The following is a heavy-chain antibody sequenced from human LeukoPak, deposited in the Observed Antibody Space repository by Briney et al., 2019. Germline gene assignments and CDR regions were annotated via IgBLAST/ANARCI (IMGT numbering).Heavy chain of an antibody. CDR2: IYYSGTT. Sequence: SETLSLTCTVSGGSISSSSYYWGWIRQPPGKGLEWIGSIYYSGTTYYNPSLKSRVTISLDTSKNQFSLKLSSVTAADTAVYYCARVGGIYGGNSFYWGQGTLVTVSS. J-gene: IGHJ4*02. CDR1: GGSISSSSYY. D-gene: IGHD4-23*01. CDR3: ARVGGIYGGNSFY. V-gene: IGHV4-39*07.